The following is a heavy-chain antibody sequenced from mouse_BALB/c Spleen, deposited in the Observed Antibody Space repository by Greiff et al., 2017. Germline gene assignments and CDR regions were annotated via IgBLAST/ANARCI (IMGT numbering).Heavy chain of an antibody. Sequence: VQRVESGAELMKPGASVKISCKATGYTFSSYWIEWVKQRPGHGLEWIGEILPGSGSTNYNEKFKGKATFTADTSSNTAYMQLSSLTSEDSAVYYCARRSQYYAMDYWGQGTSVTVSS. CDR1: GYTFSSYW. CDR3: ARRSQYYAMDY. CDR2: ILPGSGST. J-gene: IGHJ4*01. V-gene: IGHV1-9*01.